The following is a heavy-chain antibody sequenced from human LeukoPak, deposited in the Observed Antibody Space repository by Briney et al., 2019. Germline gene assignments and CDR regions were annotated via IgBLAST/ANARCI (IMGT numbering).Heavy chain of an antibody. CDR1: GFTFSTYA. CDR2: LSGSGDRT. V-gene: IGHV3-23*01. D-gene: IGHD3-16*01. Sequence: PGGSLRLSCAASGFTFSTYAMTWVRRAPGKGLEWFSALSGSGDRTKYADSVKGRFIISRDNSKNTLYLQLNSLRAEDTALYYCAKDGGLSFFSYMDVWGKGTTVTVSS. J-gene: IGHJ6*03. CDR3: AKDGGLSFFSYMDV.